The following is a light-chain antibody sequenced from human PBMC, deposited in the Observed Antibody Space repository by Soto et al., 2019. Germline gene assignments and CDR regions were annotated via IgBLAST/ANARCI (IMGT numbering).Light chain of an antibody. CDR2: DVS. CDR1: SSDVGGYNY. CDR3: RSYTSTSTLGV. Sequence: QSVLTQPASVSGSPGQSITISCTGTSSDVGGYNYVSWYQQHPGKAPKLMIYDVSNRPSGVSNRFSGSKSGNTASLTISGLLAEDEADYYCRSYTSTSTLGVFGGGTKLTVL. V-gene: IGLV2-14*01. J-gene: IGLJ2*01.